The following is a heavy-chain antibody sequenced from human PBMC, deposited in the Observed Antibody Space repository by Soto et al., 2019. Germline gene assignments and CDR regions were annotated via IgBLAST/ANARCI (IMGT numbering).Heavy chain of an antibody. Sequence: QLQLQESGPGLVRPSETLSLSCNVSGGSISSSSYYWGWIRQPPGKGLEWIGSVYYSGSTFCNPSLRTRVTISVDTSKNQLPLHLSSVTAGDTAVYYCASLRSRIDYWGQGTLVTVSS. CDR2: VYYSGST. V-gene: IGHV4-39*01. CDR3: ASLRSRIDY. D-gene: IGHD3-10*01. CDR1: GGSISSSSYY. J-gene: IGHJ4*02.